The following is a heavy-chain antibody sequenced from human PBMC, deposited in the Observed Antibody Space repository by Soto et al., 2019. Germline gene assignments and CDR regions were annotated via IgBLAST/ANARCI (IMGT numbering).Heavy chain of an antibody. CDR3: AKDHYDSSGYPDVFEI. V-gene: IGHV3-30*18. Sequence: QVQLVESGGGVVQPGRSLRLSCAASGFTFSSYGMHWVRQAPGKGLEWVAVISYDGSNKDYADSVKGRFTISRDNSKNTLYLQMNSLRAEDTAVYYCAKDHYDSSGYPDVFEIWGQGTMVTVSS. CDR2: ISYDGSNK. D-gene: IGHD3-22*01. J-gene: IGHJ3*02. CDR1: GFTFSSYG.